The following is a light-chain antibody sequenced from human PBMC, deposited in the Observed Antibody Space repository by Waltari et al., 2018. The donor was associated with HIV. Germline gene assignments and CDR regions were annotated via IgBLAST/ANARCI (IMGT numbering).Light chain of an antibody. Sequence: DIVMTQSPGSLAVSLGERATINCKSSQSLLNSSNNKNYLAWYQQKPGQPPKLLIYWASTRESGVPSRFRGSGSGTEFTLTISSLQPEDFASYYCQQLHTFPLTFGGGTKV. CDR2: WAS. J-gene: IGKJ4*01. CDR1: QSLLNSSNNKNY. CDR3: QQLHTFPLT. V-gene: IGKV4-1*01.